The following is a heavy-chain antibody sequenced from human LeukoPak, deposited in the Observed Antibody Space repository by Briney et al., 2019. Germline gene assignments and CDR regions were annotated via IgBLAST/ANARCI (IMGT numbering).Heavy chain of an antibody. Sequence: SVKVSCKASGGTFSSYAISWVRQAPGQGLEWMGGIIPILGIANYAQKFQGRVTMTRDTSTSTVYMELSSLKSEDTAIYYCASKDSSGWYEEAWGQGTLVTVSS. J-gene: IGHJ5*02. CDR1: GGTFSSYA. D-gene: IGHD6-19*01. CDR3: ASKDSSGWYEEA. V-gene: IGHV1-69*04. CDR2: IIPILGIA.